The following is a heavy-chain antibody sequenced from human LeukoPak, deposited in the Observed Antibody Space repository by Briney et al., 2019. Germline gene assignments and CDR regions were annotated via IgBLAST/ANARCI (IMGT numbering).Heavy chain of an antibody. D-gene: IGHD3-22*01. CDR1: GDSISSYL. CDR2: IYYSGST. Sequence: SETLSLTCTVSGDSISSYLWSWIRQPPGKGLEWIGSIYYSGSTYYNPSLKSRVTISVDTSKNQFSLKLSSVTAADTAVYYCARVDYDSSGYYVVYRGQGTLVTVSS. CDR3: ARVDYDSSGYYVVY. J-gene: IGHJ4*02. V-gene: IGHV4-38-2*02.